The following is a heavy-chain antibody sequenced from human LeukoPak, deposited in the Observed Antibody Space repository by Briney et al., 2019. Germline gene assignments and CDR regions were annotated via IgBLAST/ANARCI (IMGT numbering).Heavy chain of an antibody. CDR1: GFTFSSYA. D-gene: IGHD6-13*01. CDR3: ARAWVSFNYYYYGMDV. V-gene: IGHV3-30-3*01. Sequence: GGSLRLSCAASGFTFSSYAMHWVRQAPGKGLEWVAVISYDGSNKYYADSVKGRFTISRDNAKNSLYLQMNSLRAEDTAVYYCARAWVSFNYYYYGMDVWGQGTTVTVSS. CDR2: ISYDGSNK. J-gene: IGHJ6*02.